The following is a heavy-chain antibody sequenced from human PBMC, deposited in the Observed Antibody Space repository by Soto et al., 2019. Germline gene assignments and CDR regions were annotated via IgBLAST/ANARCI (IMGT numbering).Heavy chain of an antibody. Sequence: LSLTCTISGGSISSYYWSWIRQPPGKGLEWIGYIYYSGSTNYNPSLKSRVTISVDTSKNQFSLKLSSVTAADTAVYYCARGANFDYWGQGTLVTVSS. D-gene: IGHD2-15*01. CDR1: GGSISSYY. J-gene: IGHJ4*02. CDR3: ARGANFDY. CDR2: IYYSGST. V-gene: IGHV4-59*01.